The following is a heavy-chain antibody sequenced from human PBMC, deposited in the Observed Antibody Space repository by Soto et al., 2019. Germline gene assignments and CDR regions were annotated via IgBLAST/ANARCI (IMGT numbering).Heavy chain of an antibody. D-gene: IGHD3-16*01. CDR1: GFTFSSSW. J-gene: IGHJ4*02. CDR2: INEDGSEK. CDR3: ARHRNLGGG. V-gene: IGHV3-7*03. Sequence: EVQLVESGGCLVQPGGSLRLSCAASGFTFSSSWLTWVRQAPGKGLEWMANINEDGSEKYYVDSVKGRFTISRDNARNSLYLQMNSLRVDDTAVHYSARHRNLGGGWGQGTLVTVSS.